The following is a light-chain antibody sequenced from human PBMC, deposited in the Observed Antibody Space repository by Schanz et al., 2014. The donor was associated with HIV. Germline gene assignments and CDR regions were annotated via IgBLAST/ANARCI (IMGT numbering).Light chain of an antibody. Sequence: QSALTQPASVSGSPGQSITISCTGTSRDVGSYNPLSWYQQHPGKAPRLMIYAVSERPSGVPDRFSGSKSGNTASLTLSGLQADDEAEYFCCSYAGSNTYVFGSGTKLTVL. J-gene: IGLJ1*01. CDR2: AVS. CDR1: SRDVGSYNP. V-gene: IGLV2-23*02. CDR3: CSYAGSNTYV.